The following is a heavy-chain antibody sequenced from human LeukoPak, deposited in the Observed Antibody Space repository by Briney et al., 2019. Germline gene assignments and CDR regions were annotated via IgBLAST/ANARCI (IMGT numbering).Heavy chain of an antibody. D-gene: IGHD2-2*01. V-gene: IGHV3-20*04. J-gene: IGHJ3*02. CDR1: GFTFDDYG. CDR2: INWNGGST. CDR3: AREDGYCSSTSCYTGAFDI. Sequence: GGSLRLSCAASGFTFDDYGMSWVRQAPGKGLEWASGINWNGGSTGYADSVKGRFTISRDNAKNSLYLQMNSLRAEDTALYYCAREDGYCSSTSCYTGAFDIWGQGTMVTVSS.